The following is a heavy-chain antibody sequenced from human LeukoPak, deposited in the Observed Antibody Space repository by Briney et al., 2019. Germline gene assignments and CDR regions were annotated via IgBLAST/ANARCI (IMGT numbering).Heavy chain of an antibody. V-gene: IGHV3-23*01. Sequence: GGTLRLSCAAPVFTFSSYAMSWVRQAPGKGLELVSAIRSSGGSAYYADPVKGRFTISRDNSKNTLYLQMNSLRAEDTAIYYCAGPRTLTNDYWGQGTLVTVSS. CDR1: VFTFSSYA. CDR2: IRSSGGSA. CDR3: AGPRTLTNDY. J-gene: IGHJ4*02.